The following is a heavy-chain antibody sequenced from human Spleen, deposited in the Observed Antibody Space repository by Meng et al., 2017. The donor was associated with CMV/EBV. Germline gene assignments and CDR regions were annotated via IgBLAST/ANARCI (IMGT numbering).Heavy chain of an antibody. CDR2: ISSSGSTI. V-gene: IGHV3-48*03. Sequence: GESLKISCVGSGFTFSSYAMSWVRQAPGKGLEWVSYISSSGSTIYYADSVKGRFTISRDNAKNSLYLQMNSLRAEDTAVYYCARGNQKYCSSTSCYTTNYYYYGMDVWGQGTTVTVSS. CDR3: ARGNQKYCSSTSCYTTNYYYYGMDV. CDR1: GFTFSSYA. J-gene: IGHJ6*02. D-gene: IGHD2-2*01.